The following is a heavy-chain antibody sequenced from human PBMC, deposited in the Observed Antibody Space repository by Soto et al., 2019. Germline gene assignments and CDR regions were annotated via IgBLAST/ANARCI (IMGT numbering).Heavy chain of an antibody. J-gene: IGHJ4*02. D-gene: IGHD4-17*01. Sequence: QVQLVQSGAEVKKPGASVKVSCKASGYTFTSYGISWVRQAPGQGLEWMGWISAYNGNTNYAQKLQGRVTMTTDTSTSTAYMELRSLRADDTAVYYCARDHDSLLDDYGDYWDYWGQGTLVTVSS. CDR2: ISAYNGNT. CDR1: GYTFTSYG. V-gene: IGHV1-18*01. CDR3: ARDHDSLLDDYGDYWDY.